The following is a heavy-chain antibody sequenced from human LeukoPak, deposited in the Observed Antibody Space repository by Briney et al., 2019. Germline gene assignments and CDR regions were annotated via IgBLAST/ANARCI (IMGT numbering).Heavy chain of an antibody. D-gene: IGHD6-13*01. CDR2: IYYSGST. CDR1: GGSISSYY. V-gene: IGHV4-59*01. CDR3: ARDLSLAGFDY. J-gene: IGHJ4*02. Sequence: SETLSLTCTVSGGSISSYYWSWIRQPPGKGLEWIGYIYYSGSTNYNPSLKSRVTISVDTSKNQLSLKLSSLTAADTAVYYCARDLSLAGFDYWGQGTLVTVAS.